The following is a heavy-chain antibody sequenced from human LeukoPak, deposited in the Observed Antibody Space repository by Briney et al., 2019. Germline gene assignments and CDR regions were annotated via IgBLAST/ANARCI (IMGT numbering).Heavy chain of an antibody. J-gene: IGHJ3*02. D-gene: IGHD2/OR15-2a*01. CDR2: IYYTGST. Sequence: SETLSLTCTVSGGSISSSSYYWGWIRQPPGKGLEWIGYIYYTGSTNYNPSLKSRVTISLDTSKNQFSLKLSSVTAADTAVYYCARVLRDSTYAFDIWGQGTLVTVSS. V-gene: IGHV4-61*05. CDR1: GGSISSSSYY. CDR3: ARVLRDSTYAFDI.